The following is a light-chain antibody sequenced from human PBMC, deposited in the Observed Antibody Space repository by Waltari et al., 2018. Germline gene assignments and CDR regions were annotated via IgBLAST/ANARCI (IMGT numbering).Light chain of an antibody. V-gene: IGLV1-44*01. J-gene: IGLJ3*02. CDR1: NSNIGGNS. CDR3: AVWDDSLGGV. CDR2: NDN. Sequence: QSILTQPPPVSGTPGQRVNISCSGSNSNIGGNSVTWYQQPPATAPKLLIYNDNQGPSGVPDRFSASKSGTSATLAITGLQSEDEADYYCAVWDDSLGGVFGGGTKLTVL.